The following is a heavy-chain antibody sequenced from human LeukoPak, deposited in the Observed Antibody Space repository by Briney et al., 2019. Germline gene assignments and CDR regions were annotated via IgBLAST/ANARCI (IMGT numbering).Heavy chain of an antibody. CDR2: IYHSGST. J-gene: IGHJ4*02. CDR1: GGSISSGGYS. CDR3: ARGRRAYYYDSSGYTP. D-gene: IGHD3-22*01. Sequence: SETLSLTCAVSGGSISSGGYSWSWIRQPPGKGLEWIGYIYHSGSTYYNPSLKSRVTISVDRSKNQFSLKLSSVTAADTAVYYCARGRRAYYYDSSGYTPWGQGTLVTVSS. V-gene: IGHV4-30-2*01.